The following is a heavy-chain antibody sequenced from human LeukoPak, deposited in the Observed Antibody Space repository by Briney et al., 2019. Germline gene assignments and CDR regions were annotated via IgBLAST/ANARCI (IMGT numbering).Heavy chain of an antibody. V-gene: IGHV3-23*01. Sequence: GGSLRLSCVSSGFIFSNYAMSWVRQAPGKGLEWVSSISGSGGSTHYADSVKGRFTISRDKTKNTLYLQMNSLRAEDPAVYYCAKSAYYDASGYYREYYFDYWGQGTLVTVSS. J-gene: IGHJ4*02. CDR3: AKSAYYDASGYYREYYFDY. D-gene: IGHD3-22*01. CDR1: GFIFSNYA. CDR2: ISGSGGST.